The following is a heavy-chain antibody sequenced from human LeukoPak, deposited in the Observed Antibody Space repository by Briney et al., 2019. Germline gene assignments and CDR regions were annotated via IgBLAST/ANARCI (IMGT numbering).Heavy chain of an antibody. CDR3: ARVGATVIRGNWYFDL. J-gene: IGHJ2*01. Sequence: PSETLSLTCAVAGGSTSSNYWIWIRQPPGKGLEWIGYIHYSGRTDYNPSLKGRVTISVDTSKNEFSLRLTSVTAADTAVYYCARVGATVIRGNWYFDLWGRGILVTVST. D-gene: IGHD2/OR15-2a*01. V-gene: IGHV4-59*01. CDR1: GGSTSSNY. CDR2: IHYSGRT.